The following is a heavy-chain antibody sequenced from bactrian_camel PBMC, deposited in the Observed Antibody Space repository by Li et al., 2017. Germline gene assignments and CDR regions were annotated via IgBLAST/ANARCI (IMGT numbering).Heavy chain of an antibody. V-gene: IGHV3S5*01. Sequence: HVQLVESGGGLVQPGGSLRLSCAASGFTFSSIYMSWVRQAPGKGQEWVSGISSDGVHIHYADSVQGRFTISRDNAKNTLYLQINSLKPEDTAVYYCSKDVPNRSRITTRPRSQGTQVTVS. CDR2: ISSDGVHI. D-gene: IGHD1*01. CDR1: GFTFSSIY. J-gene: IGHJ4*01.